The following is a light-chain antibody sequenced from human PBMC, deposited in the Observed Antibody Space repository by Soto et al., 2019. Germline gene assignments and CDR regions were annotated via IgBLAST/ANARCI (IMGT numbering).Light chain of an antibody. V-gene: IGKV1-13*02. CDR3: QQYGGSVPWT. J-gene: IGKJ1*01. CDR2: GAS. CDR1: QDISSS. Sequence: AIQLTQSPSSLSASVGDRVTITCRASQDISSSLAWYQQKAGKAPRLLIYGASTRATGIPDRFTGSGSGTDFTLTITRLEPEDFAVYYCQQYGGSVPWTFGQGTKV.